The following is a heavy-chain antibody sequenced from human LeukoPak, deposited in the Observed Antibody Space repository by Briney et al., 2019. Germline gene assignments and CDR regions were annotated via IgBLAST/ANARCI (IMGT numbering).Heavy chain of an antibody. Sequence: PGGSLRLSCAASGFTFSSCGMHWVRQAPGKGLEWVALISFDGSDAYADSVKGRFTISRDNSKNTLDLQMNSLRAEDTAVYYCARDFEGYCSGGSCLPGEPYFDYWGQGTLVTVSS. CDR3: ARDFEGYCSGGSCLPGEPYFDY. CDR1: GFTFSSCG. V-gene: IGHV3-30*03. D-gene: IGHD2-15*01. CDR2: ISFDGSDA. J-gene: IGHJ4*02.